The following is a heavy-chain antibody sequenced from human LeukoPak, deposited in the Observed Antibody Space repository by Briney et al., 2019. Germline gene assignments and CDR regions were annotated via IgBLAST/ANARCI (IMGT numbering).Heavy chain of an antibody. CDR2: ISAYNGNT. CDR3: ASRDCSSTSSPSNYYYYYYMDV. CDR1: GYTFTSYG. Sequence: GASVKVSCKASGYTFTSYGISWVRQAPGQGLEWMGWISAYNGNTNYAQKLQGRVTMTTDTSTSTAYMELSSLRSEDTAVYYCASRDCSSTSSPSNYYYYYYMDVWGKGTTVTVSS. V-gene: IGHV1-18*01. J-gene: IGHJ6*03. D-gene: IGHD2-2*01.